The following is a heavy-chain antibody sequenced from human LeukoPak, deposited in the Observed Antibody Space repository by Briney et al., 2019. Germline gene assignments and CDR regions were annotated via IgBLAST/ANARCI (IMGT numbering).Heavy chain of an antibody. J-gene: IGHJ6*03. D-gene: IGHD3-22*01. V-gene: IGHV3-7*01. Sequence: GGSLRLSCAASGFTFSSYWMSWVRQAPGKGLEWVANIKQDGSEKYYVDSVKGRFTISRDNAKNSLYLQMNSLRAEDTAVYYCARGYDSSGYLYYYYYMDVWGKGTTVTVSS. CDR3: ARGYDSSGYLYYYYYMDV. CDR1: GFTFSSYW. CDR2: IKQDGSEK.